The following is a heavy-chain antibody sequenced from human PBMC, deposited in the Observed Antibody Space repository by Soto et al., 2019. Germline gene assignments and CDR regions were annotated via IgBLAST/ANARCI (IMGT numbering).Heavy chain of an antibody. J-gene: IGHJ3*02. CDR2: ITPFNGNT. D-gene: IGHD2-2*02. V-gene: IGHV1-45*01. CDR1: GYTFTYRY. Sequence: SVKVSCKASGYTFTYRYLHWVRQAPGQALEWMGWITPFNGNTNYAQKFQDRVTITRDRSMSTAYMELSSLRPEDTAMYYCAIVVVLVAIGLGGIDAFDIWGQGTLGTVSS. CDR3: AIVVVLVAIGLGGIDAFDI.